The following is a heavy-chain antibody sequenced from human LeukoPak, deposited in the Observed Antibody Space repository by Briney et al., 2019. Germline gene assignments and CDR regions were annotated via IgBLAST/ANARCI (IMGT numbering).Heavy chain of an antibody. Sequence: PSETLSLTCTVSGGSISNYYWSWIRQPPGKGLEWIGYIYYSGSTNYNPSLKSRVTISVDTSKNQFSLKLSSVTAADTAVYYCARSITIFGVAHDAFDIWGQGTMVTVSS. CDR1: GGSISNYY. CDR2: IYYSGST. J-gene: IGHJ3*02. V-gene: IGHV4-59*01. CDR3: ARSITIFGVAHDAFDI. D-gene: IGHD3-3*01.